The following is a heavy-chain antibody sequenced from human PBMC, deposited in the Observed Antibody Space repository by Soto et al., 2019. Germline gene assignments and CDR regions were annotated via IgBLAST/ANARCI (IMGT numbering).Heavy chain of an antibody. D-gene: IGHD4-17*01. Sequence: QLQLQESGPGLVKPSETLSLTCTVSGGSISSSSYYWGWIRQPPGKGLEWIGSIYYSGSTYYNPSPQSRVTIAVDTSKNQFSLKLRSVTAADTAVYYCARHFYYGDYRGYWGQGTLVTVAS. CDR3: ARHFYYGDYRGY. J-gene: IGHJ4*02. CDR2: IYYSGST. V-gene: IGHV4-39*01. CDR1: GGSISSSSYY.